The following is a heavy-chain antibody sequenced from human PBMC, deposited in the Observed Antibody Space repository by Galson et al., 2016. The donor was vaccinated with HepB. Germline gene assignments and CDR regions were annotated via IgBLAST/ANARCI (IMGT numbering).Heavy chain of an antibody. CDR2: IKRKTDGGTT. CDR3: ARGAYITRGYRGYDLDY. Sequence: SLRLSCAASGFTFSNAWMSWVRQAPGKGLEWVGRIKRKTDGGTTDYAAPVKGRFTISRDDLKNTMYLQMNSLRGEDTAVYYCARGAYITRGYRGYDLDYWGQGTVVTVSS. V-gene: IGHV3-15*01. CDR1: GFTFSNAW. D-gene: IGHD5-12*01. J-gene: IGHJ4*02.